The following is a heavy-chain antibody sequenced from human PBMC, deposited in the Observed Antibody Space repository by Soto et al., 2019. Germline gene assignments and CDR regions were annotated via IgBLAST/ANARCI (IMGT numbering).Heavy chain of an antibody. CDR2: IKQDGSEK. Sequence: GGSLRLSCAASGFTFSSYWMSWVRQAPGKGLEWVANIKQDGSEKYYVDSVKGRFTISRDNAKNSLYLQMNSLRAEDTAVYYCARETYYYDSSGYYYNYYGMDVWGQGTTVTVSS. D-gene: IGHD3-22*01. CDR1: GFTFSSYW. V-gene: IGHV3-7*05. CDR3: ARETYYYDSSGYYYNYYGMDV. J-gene: IGHJ6*02.